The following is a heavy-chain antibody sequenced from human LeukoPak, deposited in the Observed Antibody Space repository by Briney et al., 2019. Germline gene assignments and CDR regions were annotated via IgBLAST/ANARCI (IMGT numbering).Heavy chain of an antibody. Sequence: ASVTVSCKASGYTFTSYGISWVRQAPGQGLEWMGWISAYNGNTNYAQKLKGRVTMTTDTSTSTAYMELRSLRSDDTAVYYYARDGTDYYDSSGYYGYYFDYWGQRTLVTVSS. CDR1: GYTFTSYG. J-gene: IGHJ4*02. V-gene: IGHV1-18*01. D-gene: IGHD3-22*01. CDR2: ISAYNGNT. CDR3: ARDGTDYYDSSGYYGYYFDY.